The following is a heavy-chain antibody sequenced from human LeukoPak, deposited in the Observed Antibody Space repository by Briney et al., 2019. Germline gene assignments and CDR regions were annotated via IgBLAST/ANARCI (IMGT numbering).Heavy chain of an antibody. D-gene: IGHD3-10*01. V-gene: IGHV1-8*01. CDR2: MSPNSGDT. J-gene: IGHJ6*02. CDR1: GYTFTSYD. CDR3: ARREIGITMVLGNGMDV. Sequence: GASVKVSCKASGYTFTSYDFNWVRQATGQRPEWMGWMSPNSGDTGYAQKFQDRVTMTRNTSISTAYMELSSLRSEDTAVYYCARREIGITMVLGNGMDVWGQGTTVTVSS.